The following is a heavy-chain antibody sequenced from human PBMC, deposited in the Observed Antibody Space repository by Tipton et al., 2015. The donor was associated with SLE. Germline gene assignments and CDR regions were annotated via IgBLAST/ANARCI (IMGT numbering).Heavy chain of an antibody. Sequence: QLVQSGPEVKKPGASVKVSCKSSGYSFTNYDINWVRQATGQGLELMGWINPNNGDTGFVQKFQGRITMTRDTSISTTYMEVNSLRSEDTAVYYCARVRRSGGVCPSLGYWGQGTLVTVSS. V-gene: IGHV1-8*01. CDR2: INPNNGDT. D-gene: IGHD2-8*02. CDR1: GYSFTNYD. CDR3: ARVRRSGGVCPSLGY. J-gene: IGHJ4*02.